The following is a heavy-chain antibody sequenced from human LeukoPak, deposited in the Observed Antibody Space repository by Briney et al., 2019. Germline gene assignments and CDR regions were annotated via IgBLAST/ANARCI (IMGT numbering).Heavy chain of an antibody. J-gene: IGHJ4*02. D-gene: IGHD2-2*01. CDR2: ISAYNGNT. Sequence: ASVKVSCNASGYTFTSYGISWVRQAPGQGLEWMGWISAYNGNTNYAQKLQGRVTMTTDTSTSTAYMELRSLRSDDTAVYYCARGEYCSSTSCSHFDYWGQGTLVTVSS. CDR1: GYTFTSYG. V-gene: IGHV1-18*01. CDR3: ARGEYCSSTSCSHFDY.